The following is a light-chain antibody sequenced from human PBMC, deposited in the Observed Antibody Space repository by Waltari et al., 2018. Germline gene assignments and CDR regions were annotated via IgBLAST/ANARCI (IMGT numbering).Light chain of an antibody. CDR2: DVT. Sequence: RAPKCMIYDVTRRPSGVPDRFSGSKSGNTASLTISGLQAEDEADYYCGSYAGSYSWVFGGGTKVTVL. J-gene: IGLJ3*02. CDR3: GSYAGSYSWV. V-gene: IGLV2-11*01.